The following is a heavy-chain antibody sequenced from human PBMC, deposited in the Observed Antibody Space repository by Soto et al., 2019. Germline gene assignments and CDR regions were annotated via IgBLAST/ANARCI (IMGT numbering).Heavy chain of an antibody. J-gene: IGHJ5*02. CDR1: GFSFSNYA. CDR2: IRGSGGFT. Sequence: PGGSLRLSCAASGFSFSNYAMSWVRQAPGKGLEWVSGIRGSGGFTDYADSVRGRFTISRDNSKNTVYLQMNSLRVEDTAMYYCARGTDDAKSRFDPWGQGTLVTVSS. V-gene: IGHV3-23*01. D-gene: IGHD1-1*01. CDR3: ARGTDDAKSRFDP.